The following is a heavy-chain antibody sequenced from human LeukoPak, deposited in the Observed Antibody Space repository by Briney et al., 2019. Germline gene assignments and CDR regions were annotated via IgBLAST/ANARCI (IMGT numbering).Heavy chain of an antibody. V-gene: IGHV3-72*01. D-gene: IGHD5-24*01. J-gene: IGHJ4*02. CDR3: ARDLRDGIDY. CDR2: TRNKADSYTT. Sequence: GGSLRLSCAASGFPFSDHYMDWVREAPGKGLEWVGRTRNKADSYTTDYAASVKGRFSISRDDSQKSLYLQMNSLKTEDSAVYYCARDLRDGIDYWGQGSLVTVSS. CDR1: GFPFSDHY.